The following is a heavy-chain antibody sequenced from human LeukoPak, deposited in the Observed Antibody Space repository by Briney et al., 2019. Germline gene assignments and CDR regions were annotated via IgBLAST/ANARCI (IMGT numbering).Heavy chain of an antibody. CDR1: GYTFTGYY. CDR2: INPNSGGT. D-gene: IGHD3-22*01. J-gene: IGHJ3*02. Sequence: GASVKVSCKASGYTFTGYYMHWVRQAPGQGLEWMGWINPNSGGTNYAQKFQGRVTMTRDTSISTVYMELSRLRSDDTAVYYCARGGYYDSSGYSDAFDIWGQGTMVTVSS. V-gene: IGHV1-2*02. CDR3: ARGGYYDSSGYSDAFDI.